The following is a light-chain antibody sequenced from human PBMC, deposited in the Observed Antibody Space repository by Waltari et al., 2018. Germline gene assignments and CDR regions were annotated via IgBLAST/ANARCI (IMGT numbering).Light chain of an antibody. CDR3: QQCYTFPYT. CDR2: WAS. J-gene: IGKJ2*01. Sequence: DIVLTQAPDSLAVSLGERATINCKSSQSVLSTSNNKNYLGWYQQKPGRPPKLLITWASTRESGVPDRFSGSGSGTDFTLTISSLQAEDVAVYFCQQCYTFPYTFGQGTKLEIK. CDR1: QSVLSTSNNKNY. V-gene: IGKV4-1*01.